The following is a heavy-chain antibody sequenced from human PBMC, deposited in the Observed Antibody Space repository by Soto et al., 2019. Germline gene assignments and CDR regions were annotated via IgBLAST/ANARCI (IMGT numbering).Heavy chain of an antibody. CDR1: GYTFTSYG. J-gene: IGHJ6*02. CDR3: ARDLRHSEDIVVVVAATNYYYYGMDV. V-gene: IGHV1-18*01. CDR2: ISAYNGNT. Sequence: ASVKVSCKASGYTFTSYGISWVGQAPGQGLEWMGWISAYNGNTNYAQKLQGRVTMTTDTSTSTAYMELRSLRSDDTAVYYCARDLRHSEDIVVVVAATNYYYYGMDVWGQGTTVTVSS. D-gene: IGHD2-15*01.